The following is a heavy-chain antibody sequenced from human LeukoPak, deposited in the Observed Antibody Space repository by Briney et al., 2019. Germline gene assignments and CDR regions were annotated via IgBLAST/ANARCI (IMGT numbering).Heavy chain of an antibody. CDR3: AKSSSSWCFDY. D-gene: IGHD6-13*01. V-gene: IGHV3-23*01. CDR2: ISGSGGST. CDR1: GFTFSSYA. J-gene: IGHJ4*02. Sequence: GGSLRLSCAAPGFTFSSYAMSWVRQAPGKGPEWVSAISGSGGSTYYADSVKGRFTISRDNSKNTLYLQMNSLRAEDTAVYYCAKSSSSWCFDYWGQGTLVTVSS.